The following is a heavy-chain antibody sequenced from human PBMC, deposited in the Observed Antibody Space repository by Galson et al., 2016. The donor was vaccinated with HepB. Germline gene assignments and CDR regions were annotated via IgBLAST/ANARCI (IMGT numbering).Heavy chain of an antibody. Sequence: SLRLSCAASGFSFSSFAMLWVRQAPGKGLEWVAVISYTGTDQFYADSMKGRFTISRDNAKNSLYPQMNTLRAEDTALYYCARDSGRREDVWGQGTTVTVSS. CDR1: GFSFSSFA. V-gene: IGHV3-30*03. CDR3: ARDSGRREDV. J-gene: IGHJ6*02. CDR2: ISYTGTDQ.